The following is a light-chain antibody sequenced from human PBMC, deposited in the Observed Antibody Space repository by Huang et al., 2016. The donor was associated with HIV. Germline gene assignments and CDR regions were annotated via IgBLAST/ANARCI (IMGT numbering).Light chain of an antibody. J-gene: IGKJ1*01. V-gene: IGKV1-39*01. Sequence: DIQMTQSPASLSASVGDRVTITFRATPSISNYVNWYQQKPGKAPTLLIYGASTLPSGVPSRFSGSGAGTDFTLTISSLQPEYFTTYYCQQSYNTPPTFGQGTKVEI. CDR1: PSISNY. CDR3: QQSYNTPPT. CDR2: GAS.